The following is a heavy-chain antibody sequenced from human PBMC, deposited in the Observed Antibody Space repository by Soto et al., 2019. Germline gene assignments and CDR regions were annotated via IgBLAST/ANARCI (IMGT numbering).Heavy chain of an antibody. CDR2: IYYSGST. Sequence: PSETLSLTCTVSGGSISSYYWSWIRQPPGKGLEWIGYIYYSGSTNYNPSLKSRVTISVDTSKNQFSLKLSSVTAADTAVYYCARMGYRSSDFDYWGQGTLVTVSS. J-gene: IGHJ4*02. V-gene: IGHV4-59*01. D-gene: IGHD6-6*01. CDR3: ARMGYRSSDFDY. CDR1: GGSISSYY.